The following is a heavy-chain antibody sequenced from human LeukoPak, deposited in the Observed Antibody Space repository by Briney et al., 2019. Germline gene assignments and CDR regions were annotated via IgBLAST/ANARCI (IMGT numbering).Heavy chain of an antibody. J-gene: IGHJ4*02. CDR1: GFTFSSYW. CDR3: ARDTYYYDSSGYSHTFDY. D-gene: IGHD3-22*01. V-gene: IGHV3-7*01. Sequence: GGSLRLSCAASGFTFSSYWMSWVRQAPGKGLEWVANIKQDGSEKYYVDSVKGRFTISRDNAKNSLYLQMNSLRAEDTAVYYCARDTYYYDSSGYSHTFDYWGQGTLVTVSS. CDR2: IKQDGSEK.